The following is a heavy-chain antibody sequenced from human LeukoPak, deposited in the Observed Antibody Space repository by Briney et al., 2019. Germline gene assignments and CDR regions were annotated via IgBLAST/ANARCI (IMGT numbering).Heavy chain of an antibody. Sequence: GGSLRLSCAASGFAFSSYGMHWVRQAPGKGLEWVAFIRYDGSNKYYADSVKGRFTISRDNSKNTLYLQMNSLRAEDTAVYYCAKDGFDAFDIWGQGTMVTVSS. D-gene: IGHD3-10*01. V-gene: IGHV3-30*02. J-gene: IGHJ3*02. CDR1: GFAFSSYG. CDR3: AKDGFDAFDI. CDR2: IRYDGSNK.